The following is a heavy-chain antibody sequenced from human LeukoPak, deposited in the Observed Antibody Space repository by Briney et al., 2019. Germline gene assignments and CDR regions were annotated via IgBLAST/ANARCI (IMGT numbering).Heavy chain of an antibody. J-gene: IGHJ6*04. V-gene: IGHV5-51*01. CDR3: ARLTGSGRGYYGMDV. D-gene: IGHD3-10*01. Sequence: PGESLKISCKGPGYSFPSYWIGWVRQTPGKGLEWMEIIYPGDSDHRYSPSFQGQVTISADKSIGTAYLQWSSLKASDTAMYYCARLTGSGRGYYGMDVWGKGTTVTVSS. CDR2: IYPGDSDH. CDR1: GYSFPSYW.